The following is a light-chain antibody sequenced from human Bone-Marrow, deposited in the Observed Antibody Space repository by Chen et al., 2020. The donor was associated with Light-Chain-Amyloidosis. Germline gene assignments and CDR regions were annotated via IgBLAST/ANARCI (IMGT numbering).Light chain of an antibody. CDR2: EVS. CDR1: SSDVGSYNR. J-gene: IGLJ3*02. CDR3: SSHTSSSTWV. V-gene: IGLV2-18*02. Sequence: SALTQPPSVSGSPGQSVTISCTVTSSDVGSYNRVSWYQQPPGTAPKLMIYEVSNRPSGVPDRVSGSKSGNTASLTISGLQAEDEADYYCSSHTSSSTWVFGGGTKLPVL.